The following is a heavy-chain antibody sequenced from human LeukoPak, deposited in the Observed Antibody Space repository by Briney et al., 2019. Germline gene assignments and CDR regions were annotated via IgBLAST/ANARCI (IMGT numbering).Heavy chain of an antibody. CDR1: GYTFTGYY. CDR3: ARGPPTRVVVITTGDFDY. J-gene: IGHJ4*02. Sequence: GASVKVSCKASGYTFTGYYIHWVRQAPGQDLEWMGGINPNSGVTKFAQKSQGRVTVTRDTSISTAYMEMRRLRPDDRAVYFCARGPPTRVVVITTGDFDYWGQGTLVTVSS. V-gene: IGHV1-2*02. D-gene: IGHD3-22*01. CDR2: INPNSGVT.